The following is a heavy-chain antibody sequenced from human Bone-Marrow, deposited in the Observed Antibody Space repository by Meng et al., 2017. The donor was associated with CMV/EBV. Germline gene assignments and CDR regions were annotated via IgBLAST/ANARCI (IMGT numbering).Heavy chain of an antibody. V-gene: IGHV4-34*01. D-gene: IGHD6-13*01. Sequence: SQTLSLTCAVYGGSFSGYYWSWIRQPPGKGLEWIGEINHSGSTNYNPSLKSRVTISVDTSKNQFSLKLSSVTAADTAVYYCARDGGSSWSLYYYNGMDVWGQGTTVTVSS. CDR2: INHSGST. CDR3: ARDGGSSWSLYYYNGMDV. CDR1: GGSFSGYY. J-gene: IGHJ6*02.